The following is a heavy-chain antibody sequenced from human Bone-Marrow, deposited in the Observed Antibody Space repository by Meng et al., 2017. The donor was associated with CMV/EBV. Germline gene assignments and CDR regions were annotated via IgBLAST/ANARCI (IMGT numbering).Heavy chain of an antibody. V-gene: IGHV1-2*02. Sequence: ASVKVSCKATGYTFTDCYILWVRQAPGQGLEWMGWINPSSCGTNYAQKFQGRVTMTRDTSISTAYMELNRLTSDDTAVYYCARERADYWGQGTLVTVSS. J-gene: IGHJ4*02. CDR1: GYTFTDCY. CDR3: ARERADY. CDR2: INPSSCGT.